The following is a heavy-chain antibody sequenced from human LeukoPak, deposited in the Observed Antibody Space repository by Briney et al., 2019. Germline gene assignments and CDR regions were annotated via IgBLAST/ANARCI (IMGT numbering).Heavy chain of an antibody. Sequence: PSETLSLTCTVSGGSISSGSYYWSWIRQPAGKGLEWIGRIYTSGSTNYNPSLKSRVTISVDTSKNQFSLKLSSVTAADTAVYYCARLRAVQWLVDWGQGTLVTVSS. CDR2: IYTSGST. D-gene: IGHD6-19*01. CDR3: ARLRAVQWLVD. CDR1: GGSISSGSYY. J-gene: IGHJ4*02. V-gene: IGHV4-61*02.